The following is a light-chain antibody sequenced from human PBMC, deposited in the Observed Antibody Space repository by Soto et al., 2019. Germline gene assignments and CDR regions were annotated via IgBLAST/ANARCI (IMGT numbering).Light chain of an antibody. CDR2: AAS. J-gene: IGKJ4*01. CDR1: QSVGRNY. Sequence: ENVLTQSPGTLSLSPGERATLSCRASQSVGRNYIAWFKQKPGQAPRLLMHAASVRATGIPDRFSGSGSGTDFPLTISRLEPEDFAVFYCQQYAASPLTFGGGTKVEI. V-gene: IGKV3-20*01. CDR3: QQYAASPLT.